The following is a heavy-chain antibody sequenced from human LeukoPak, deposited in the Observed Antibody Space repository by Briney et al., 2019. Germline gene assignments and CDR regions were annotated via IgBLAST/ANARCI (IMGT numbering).Heavy chain of an antibody. D-gene: IGHD1-26*01. J-gene: IGHJ4*02. CDR3: TTDLRWELPHSDY. CDR2: LRSTADGGTT. V-gene: IGHV3-15*01. CDR1: GFTFSNAW. Sequence: PGGSLRLFCAASGFTFSNAWMSWVRQAPGKGLEWVGRLRSTADGGTTDYVAPVKGRFTISRDDSKNTLFLQMNSLKTEDTAVYYCTTDLRWELPHSDYWGQGTLVTVSS.